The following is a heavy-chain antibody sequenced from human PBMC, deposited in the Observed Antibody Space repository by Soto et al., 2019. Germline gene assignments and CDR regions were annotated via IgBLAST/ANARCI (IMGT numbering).Heavy chain of an antibody. J-gene: IGHJ4*02. V-gene: IGHV3-30-3*01. CDR2: ISYDGSNK. CDR3: ARDGDSSGYYSDY. CDR1: GFTFSSYA. D-gene: IGHD3-22*01. Sequence: PGGSLRLSCAASGFTFSSYAMHWVRQAPGKGLEWVAVISYDGSNKYYADSVKGRFTISRDNSKNTLYLQMNSLRAEDTAVYYCARDGDSSGYYSDYWGQGTLVTVSS.